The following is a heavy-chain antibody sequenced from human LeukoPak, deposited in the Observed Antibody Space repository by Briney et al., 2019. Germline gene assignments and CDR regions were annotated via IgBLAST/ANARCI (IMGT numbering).Heavy chain of an antibody. Sequence: SETLSLTCTVSGGSISSYFWSWIRQPPGKGLEWIGYISYSGSTNYNPSLKSRVTIPVDTSKSQFSLKLSSVTAADTAVYYCARQRGLGDSSFDFWGPGTLVTVSS. CDR3: ARQRGLGDSSFDF. CDR2: ISYSGST. CDR1: GGSISSYF. V-gene: IGHV4-59*08. J-gene: IGHJ4*02. D-gene: IGHD3-16*01.